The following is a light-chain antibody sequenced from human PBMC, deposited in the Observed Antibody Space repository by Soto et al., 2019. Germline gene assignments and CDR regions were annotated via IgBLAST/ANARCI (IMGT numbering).Light chain of an antibody. Sequence: AIQMNQYPSSLSASIGDRVTISCRASQGIRSDLSWYQQKPGRAPKLLIYVASTLQCVVPSRFRGRGSCTDFTLTIIRLQPADFATCYCLQDFIFPITFGGGTTVAIK. V-gene: IGKV1-6*01. CDR2: VAS. J-gene: IGKJ4*01. CDR3: LQDFIFPIT. CDR1: QGIRSD.